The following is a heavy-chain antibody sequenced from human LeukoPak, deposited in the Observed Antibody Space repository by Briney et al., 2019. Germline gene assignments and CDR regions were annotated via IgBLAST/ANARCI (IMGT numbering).Heavy chain of an antibody. CDR3: ARGQFRLHSYDGSTFDY. D-gene: IGHD3-22*01. CDR2: ISYDGRNK. Sequence: GGSLRLSCAASGFTFSNYAMHWVRQAPGKGLEWVAVISYDGRNKQYADSAKGRFTISRDNSKNTLYLQTNSLRAEDTAVYYCARGQFRLHSYDGSTFDYWGQGALVSVSS. V-gene: IGHV3-30*04. J-gene: IGHJ4*02. CDR1: GFTFSNYA.